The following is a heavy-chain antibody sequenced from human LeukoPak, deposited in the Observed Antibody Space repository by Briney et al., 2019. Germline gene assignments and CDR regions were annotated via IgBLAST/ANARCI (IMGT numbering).Heavy chain of an antibody. CDR1: GGTFSSYA. CDR2: IIPIFGTA. CDR3: ARARDSRLDP. V-gene: IGHV1-69*13. D-gene: IGHD3-22*01. J-gene: IGHJ5*02. Sequence: GASVKVSCKASGGTFSSYAISWVRQAPGQGLEWMGGIIPIFGTANYAQRFQGRVTITADESTSTAYMELSSLRSEDTAVYYCARARDSRLDPWGQGTLVTVSS.